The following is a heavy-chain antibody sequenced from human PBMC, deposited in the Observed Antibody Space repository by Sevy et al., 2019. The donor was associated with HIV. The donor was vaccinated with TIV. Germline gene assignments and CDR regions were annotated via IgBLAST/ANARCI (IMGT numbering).Heavy chain of an antibody. CDR3: VGDERDCYFDY. CDR1: GYTFTGYY. Sequence: ASVKVSCKASGYTFTGYYMHWVRQAPGQGLEWMGWINPDSGGPNYAPKFQGRVTLTRDTSISTAYMELSRLKSDDTAGYFCVGDERDCYFDYWGQGTLVTVSS. D-gene: IGHD1-1*01. V-gene: IGHV1-2*02. J-gene: IGHJ4*02. CDR2: INPDSGGP.